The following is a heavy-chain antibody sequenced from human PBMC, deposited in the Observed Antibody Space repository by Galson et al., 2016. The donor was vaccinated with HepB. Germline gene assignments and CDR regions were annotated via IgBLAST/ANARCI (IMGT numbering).Heavy chain of an antibody. Sequence: SLRLSCAASGFTFSSYVMSWVRQAPGKGLEWVALIWYDGNNKYYADSVKGRFTISRDNSKNTLYLQMNGLRAEDTAVYYCARERPDIAVAAFDYWGQGTLVTVSS. CDR3: ARERPDIAVAAFDY. D-gene: IGHD6-19*01. V-gene: IGHV3-33*08. J-gene: IGHJ4*02. CDR1: GFTFSSYV. CDR2: IWYDGNNK.